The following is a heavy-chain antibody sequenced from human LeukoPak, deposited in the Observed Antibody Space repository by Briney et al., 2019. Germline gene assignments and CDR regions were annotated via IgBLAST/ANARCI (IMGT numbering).Heavy chain of an antibody. CDR2: IISTANAI. CDR3: ARDSSWRFDD. Sequence: GGSLRLSCAASGFTFSSYSMNWVRQAPGKGLEWISYIISTANAIYYADSVKGRFTISRDNAKNSVSLQMNSLRAEDTAVYYCARDSSWRFDDWGQGTLVTVSS. D-gene: IGHD3-16*02. CDR1: GFTFSSYS. J-gene: IGHJ4*02. V-gene: IGHV3-48*01.